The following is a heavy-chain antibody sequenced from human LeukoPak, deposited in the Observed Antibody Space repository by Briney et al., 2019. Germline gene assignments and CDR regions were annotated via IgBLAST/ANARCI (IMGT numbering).Heavy chain of an antibody. Sequence: SETLSLTCTVSGGSISSNYWSWIRQPPGKGLEWIGYIHYRGSTNYNPSLKSRVTISVDTSKNQFSLRLSSVTAADTAVYYCAREVGEWLNAWGQGTLVTVSS. CDR1: GGSISSNY. D-gene: IGHD3-3*01. CDR2: IHYRGST. CDR3: AREVGEWLNA. V-gene: IGHV4-59*01. J-gene: IGHJ4*02.